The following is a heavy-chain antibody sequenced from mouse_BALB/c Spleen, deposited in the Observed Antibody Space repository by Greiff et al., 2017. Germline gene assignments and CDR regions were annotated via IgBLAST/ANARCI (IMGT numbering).Heavy chain of an antibody. J-gene: IGHJ4*01. CDR3: ARWYYGSSSYAMDY. D-gene: IGHD1-1*01. Sequence: EVKLMESGPELVKPGASVKISCKASGYTFTDYNMHWVKQSHGKSLEWIGYIYPYNGGTGYNQKFKSKATLTVDNSSSTAYMELRSLTSEDSAVYYCARWYYGSSSYAMDYWGQGTSVTVSS. CDR1: GYTFTDYN. CDR2: IYPYNGGT. V-gene: IGHV1S29*02.